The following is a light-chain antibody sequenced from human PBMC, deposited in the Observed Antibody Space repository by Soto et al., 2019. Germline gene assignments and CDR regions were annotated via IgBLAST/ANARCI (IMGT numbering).Light chain of an antibody. Sequence: TQTFSLGDRGALSCRASQSGGDNSLAWYQLRPAQAPSLLIYCASRRATSITDRFSGSGAGTDFTLTTIGLEDDDVVVDYCQQFGSSLLTFGQGTKVDIK. J-gene: IGKJ1*01. CDR1: QSGGDNS. CDR2: CAS. V-gene: IGKV3-20*01. CDR3: QQFGSSLLT.